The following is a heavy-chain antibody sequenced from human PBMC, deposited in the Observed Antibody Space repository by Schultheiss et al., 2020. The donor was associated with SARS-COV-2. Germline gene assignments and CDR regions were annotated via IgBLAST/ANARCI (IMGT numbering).Heavy chain of an antibody. CDR2: ISGSGSTI. CDR3: AKDRLGGLIPNWFDP. D-gene: IGHD4-23*01. V-gene: IGHV3-23*01. Sequence: GGSLRLSCAASGFTFSSYAMHWVRQAPGKGLEWVSGISGSGSTIYYADSVKGRFTISRDNSKNTLYLQMNSLRAEDTAVYYCAKDRLGGLIPNWFDPWGQGTLVTVSS. CDR1: GFTFSSYA. J-gene: IGHJ5*02.